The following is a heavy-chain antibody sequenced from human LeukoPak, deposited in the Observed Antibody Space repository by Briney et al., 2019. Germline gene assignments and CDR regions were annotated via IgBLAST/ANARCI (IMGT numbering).Heavy chain of an antibody. V-gene: IGHV4-34*01. CDR2: INHSGGT. CDR3: ARGKFDCIWGSYRLTHFDY. D-gene: IGHD3-16*02. Sequence: SETLSLTCAVYGGSFCGYYWSWIRQPPGKGLGWIGEINHSGGTNYNPSLKSRVTISVDTSKNQFSLKLSSVTDADTAVYYCARGKFDCIWGSYRLTHFDYWGQGTLVTVSS. J-gene: IGHJ4*02. CDR1: GGSFCGYY.